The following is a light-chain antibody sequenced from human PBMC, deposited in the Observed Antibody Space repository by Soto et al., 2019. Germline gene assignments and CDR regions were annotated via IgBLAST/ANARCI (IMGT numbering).Light chain of an antibody. CDR3: QQYDNWPRT. CDR2: GAS. Sequence: EIVMTQSPATLSVSPGERATLSCRASQSLSSSLAWYQQKPGQAPRLLIYGASTRATGLPGRFSGSASGTEFTLTISSLQSEDIAVYYCQQYDNWPRTFGQGTKVEIK. CDR1: QSLSSS. V-gene: IGKV3-15*01. J-gene: IGKJ1*01.